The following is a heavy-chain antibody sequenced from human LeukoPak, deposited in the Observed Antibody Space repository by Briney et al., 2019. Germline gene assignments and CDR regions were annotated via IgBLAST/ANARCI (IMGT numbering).Heavy chain of an antibody. V-gene: IGHV3-30*04. J-gene: IGHJ4*02. D-gene: IGHD5-18*01. CDR1: GFTFSSYA. CDR3: ASGLGYSYGETTNDY. Sequence: GGSLRLSCAASGFTFSSYAMHWVRQAPGKGLEWVAVISYDGSNKYYADSVKGRFTISRDNSKNTLYLQMNSLRAEDTAVYYCASGLGYSYGETTNDYWGQGALVTVSS. CDR2: ISYDGSNK.